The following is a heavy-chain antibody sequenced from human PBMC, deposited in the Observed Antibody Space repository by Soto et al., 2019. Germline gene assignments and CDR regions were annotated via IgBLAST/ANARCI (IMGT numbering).Heavy chain of an antibody. J-gene: IGHJ6*03. Sequence: PGGSLRLSCAASGFTFCSYAMSWVRQAPGKGLEWVSAISGSGGSTYYADSVKGRFTISRDNSKNTLYLQMNSLRAEDTAVYYCAKGLYCSSTSCSSYYYYYMDVWGKGTTVTVSS. CDR3: AKGLYCSSTSCSSYYYYYMDV. CDR2: ISGSGGST. CDR1: GFTFCSYA. V-gene: IGHV3-23*01. D-gene: IGHD2-2*01.